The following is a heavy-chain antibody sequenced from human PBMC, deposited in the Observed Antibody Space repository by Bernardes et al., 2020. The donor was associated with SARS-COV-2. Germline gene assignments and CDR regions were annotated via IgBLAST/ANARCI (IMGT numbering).Heavy chain of an antibody. CDR3: ARTWAEGSNGWYFFDY. CDR2: ISSLGSYI. CDR1: GFSFSSYN. Sequence: GGSLGLSCAASGFSFSSYNMNWVRQAPGKGLEWVSSISSLGSYIYDADSVKGRFTISRDNTKNSLSLQMNSLRDEDTAVYYCARTWAEGSNGWYFFDYWGQGTMVTVSS. V-gene: IGHV3-21*01. D-gene: IGHD6-19*01. J-gene: IGHJ4*02.